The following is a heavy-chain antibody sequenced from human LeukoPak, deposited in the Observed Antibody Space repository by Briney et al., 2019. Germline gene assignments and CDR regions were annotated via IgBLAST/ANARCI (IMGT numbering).Heavy chain of an antibody. CDR3: ARDADGHFDS. CDR1: GFTFSSYA. D-gene: IGHD5-24*01. CDR2: IKLNGGGK. Sequence: PGRSLRLSCAASGFTFSSYAMHWVRQPPGKGLEWVAHIKLNGGGKDYAGSVKGRFTISRDDAKNSVYLEINSLRAEDTAVYYCARDADGHFDSWGQGTLVTVSS. J-gene: IGHJ4*02. V-gene: IGHV3-7*01.